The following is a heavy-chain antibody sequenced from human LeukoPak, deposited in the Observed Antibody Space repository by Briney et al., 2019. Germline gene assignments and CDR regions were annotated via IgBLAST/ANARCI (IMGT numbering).Heavy chain of an antibody. CDR1: GGSISSGVYS. CDR3: ARSRSPGSDAFDI. D-gene: IGHD2-2*01. V-gene: IGHV4-30-2*01. Sequence: SGTLSLTCAVSGGSISSGVYSWSWIRQPPGKGLEWIGYIYHSGSTYYNPSLKSRVTISVDRAKNQFSLKLSSVTAADTAVYYCARSRSPGSDAFDIWGQGTMVTVSS. J-gene: IGHJ3*02. CDR2: IYHSGST.